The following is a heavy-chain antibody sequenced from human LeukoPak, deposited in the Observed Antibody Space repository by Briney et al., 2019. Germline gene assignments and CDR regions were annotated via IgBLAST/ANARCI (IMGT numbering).Heavy chain of an antibody. Sequence: GASVKLSCKASGYTFTNYGLSWVRQAPGQGLEWMGWISPYNGNTYCAQMLQGRATMTTDTPTTTAYLELRSLRSDDTAVYYCARDLDIVVVAAAVRHYGLDVWGQGTTVTVSS. CDR2: ISPYNGNT. J-gene: IGHJ6*02. D-gene: IGHD2-2*02. V-gene: IGHV1-18*01. CDR1: GYTFTNYG. CDR3: ARDLDIVVVAAAVRHYGLDV.